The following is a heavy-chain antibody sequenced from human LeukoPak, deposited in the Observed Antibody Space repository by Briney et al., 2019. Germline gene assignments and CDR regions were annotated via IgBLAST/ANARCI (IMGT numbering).Heavy chain of an antibody. CDR1: GYTFTSYD. Sequence: ASVKVSCKASGYTFTSYDINWVRQATGQGLEWMGWMNPNSGNTASAQKFQGRVTMTRDTSINTAYLELSSLRSEDTAVYYCARGANQWLPQGAVNYWGQGTLVTVSS. V-gene: IGHV1-8*01. CDR2: MNPNSGNT. CDR3: ARGANQWLPQGAVNY. D-gene: IGHD6-19*01. J-gene: IGHJ4*02.